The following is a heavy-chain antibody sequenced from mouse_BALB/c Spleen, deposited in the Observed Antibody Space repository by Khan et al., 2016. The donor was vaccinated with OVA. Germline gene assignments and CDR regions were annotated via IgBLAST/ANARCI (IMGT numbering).Heavy chain of an antibody. Sequence: EVELVESGGGLVKPGGSLKLSCAASGFTFSDYYMYWVRQSPEKRLEWVATISDGGSYIYYPDSVKGRFTISRDKAKNNLYLQMISLQSEETAMYYCARGGYGAFGYWGQGTLVTVSA. V-gene: IGHV5-4*02. D-gene: IGHD2-14*01. CDR1: GFTFSDYY. J-gene: IGHJ3*01. CDR2: ISDGGSYI. CDR3: ARGGYGAFGY.